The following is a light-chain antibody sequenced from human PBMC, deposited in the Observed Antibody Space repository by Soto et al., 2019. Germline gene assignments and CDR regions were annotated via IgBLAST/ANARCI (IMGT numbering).Light chain of an antibody. CDR1: SSNIGSNT. Sequence: QSVLTQPPSASGTPGQRVTISCSGSSSNIGSNTVNWYQQLPGTAPKLLIYSNNQRPSGVPDRFSGSKSGTSASLAISGPRSEDEADYYCAAGDDSLNGYVFGAGTKLTVL. J-gene: IGLJ1*01. V-gene: IGLV1-44*01. CDR2: SNN. CDR3: AAGDDSLNGYV.